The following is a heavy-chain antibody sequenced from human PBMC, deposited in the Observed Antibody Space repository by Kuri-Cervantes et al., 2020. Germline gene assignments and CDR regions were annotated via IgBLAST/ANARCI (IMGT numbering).Heavy chain of an antibody. Sequence: SETLSLTCAVYGGSFSGYYWSWIRQPPGKGLEWIGEINHSGSTNYNPSLKSRVTISVDTSKNQFSLKLSSVTAADTAVYYCARDRGSGWSPVYYYYGMDVWGQGTTVTVSS. CDR3: ARDRGSGWSPVYYYYGMDV. V-gene: IGHV4-34*01. CDR1: GGSFSGYY. D-gene: IGHD6-19*01. J-gene: IGHJ6*02. CDR2: INHSGST.